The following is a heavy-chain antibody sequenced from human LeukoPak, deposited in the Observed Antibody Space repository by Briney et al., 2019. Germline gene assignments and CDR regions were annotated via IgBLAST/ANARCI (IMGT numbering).Heavy chain of an antibody. J-gene: IGHJ4*02. Sequence: GGSLRLSCAASGFTFSDYYMSWIRQAPGKGLEWVSSITGGGGTTDYAASVKGRFTISRDNSKNTLYLQMNSLRAEDTAVYYCARGPSGYHNTGGQGTLVTVSS. CDR3: ARGPSGYHNT. CDR2: ITGGGGTT. V-gene: IGHV3-23*01. D-gene: IGHD5-12*01. CDR1: GFTFSDYY.